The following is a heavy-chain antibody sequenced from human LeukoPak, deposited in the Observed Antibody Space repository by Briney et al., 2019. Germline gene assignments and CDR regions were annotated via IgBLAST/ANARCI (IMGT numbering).Heavy chain of an antibody. V-gene: IGHV3-21*01. CDR2: ISSSSSYI. CDR1: GFTFRSYS. Sequence: PGGSLRLSCAASGFTFRSYSMNWVRQAPGKGLEWVSSISSSSSYIYYADSVKGRFTISRDNAKNSLYLQMNSLRAEDTAVYYCARVSSGITHNDWGQGTLVTVSS. D-gene: IGHD3-10*01. J-gene: IGHJ4*02. CDR3: ARVSSGITHND.